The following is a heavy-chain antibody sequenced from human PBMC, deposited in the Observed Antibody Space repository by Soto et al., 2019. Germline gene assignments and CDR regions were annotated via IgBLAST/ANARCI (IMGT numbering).Heavy chain of an antibody. D-gene: IGHD3-22*01. J-gene: IGHJ4*02. Sequence: QVQLVESGGGLVKPGGSLRLSCAASGFTFSDYYMSWIRQAPGKGLEWVSYISSSSSYTNYADSVKGRFTISRDNAKNSLYMQMNSMRDEDMAVYYCARFTTALDYWGQGTLVTVSS. V-gene: IGHV3-11*06. CDR3: ARFTTALDY. CDR2: ISSSSSYT. CDR1: GFTFSDYY.